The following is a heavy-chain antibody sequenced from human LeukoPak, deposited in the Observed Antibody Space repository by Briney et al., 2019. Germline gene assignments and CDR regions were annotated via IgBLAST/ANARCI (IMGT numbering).Heavy chain of an antibody. CDR2: IYYSGST. V-gene: IGHV4-61*01. CDR1: GGSVSSGSYY. CDR3: ARKVAGIFDY. Sequence: SETLSLTCTVSGGSVSSGSYYWSWIRQPPGKGLEWIGYIYYSGSTNYNPSLKSRVTISVDTSKNQFSLKLSSVTAADTAVHYCARKVAGIFDYWGQGTLVTVSS. J-gene: IGHJ4*02. D-gene: IGHD6-19*01.